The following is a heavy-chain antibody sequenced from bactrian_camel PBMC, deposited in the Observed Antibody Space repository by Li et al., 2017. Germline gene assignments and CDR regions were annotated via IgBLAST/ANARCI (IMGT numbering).Heavy chain of an antibody. CDR2: EDSDGSV. Sequence: HVQLVESGGGSVQAGGSLRLSCVVSGDTYTNYCMGWFRQAPGKEREGVATEDSDGSVDYADSVKGRFSISQDNAKSTLYLQMNSLKPEDTAMCYCAADRRVVPFGAGAACNSIGQNAFNAWGQGTQVTVS. D-gene: IGHD1*01. CDR3: AADRRVVPFGAGAACNSIGQNAFNA. CDR1: GDTYTNYC. J-gene: IGHJ6*01. V-gene: IGHV3S53*01.